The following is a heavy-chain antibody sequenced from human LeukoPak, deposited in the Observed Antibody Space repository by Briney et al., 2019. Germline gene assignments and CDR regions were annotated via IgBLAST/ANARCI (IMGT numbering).Heavy chain of an antibody. J-gene: IGHJ6*04. Sequence: GGSLRLSCAASGLSVSSSYMSWVRQAPGKGLEWVSVIYSGGTTLYTDSVKGRFTISRDNSKNTLYLQMNSLRAEDTAVYYCAKGEEVVVPAAIVDVWGKGTTVTVSS. CDR1: GLSVSSSY. CDR2: IYSGGTT. D-gene: IGHD2-2*01. CDR3: AKGEEVVVPAAIVDV. V-gene: IGHV3-53*01.